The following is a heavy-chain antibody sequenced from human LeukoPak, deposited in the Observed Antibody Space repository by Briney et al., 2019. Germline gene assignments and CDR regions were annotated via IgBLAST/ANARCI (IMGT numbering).Heavy chain of an antibody. J-gene: IGHJ4*02. D-gene: IGHD6-13*01. CDR1: GYSISSGYY. CDR3: ARGLPGGQLSRYDY. CDR2: IYQSGKT. V-gene: IGHV4-38-2*02. Sequence: SETLSLTCTVSGYSISSGYYWGWIRQPPGKGLEWMGIIYQSGKTYCNPSLESRVTISVDTSKNQFSLKMNSMTAADTAMYYCARGLPGGQLSRYDYWGQGTLVTVSS.